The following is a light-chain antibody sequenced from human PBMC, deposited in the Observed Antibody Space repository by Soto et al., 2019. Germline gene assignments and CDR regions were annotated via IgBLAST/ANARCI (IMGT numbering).Light chain of an antibody. V-gene: IGKV1-33*01. CDR1: QDIETS. CDR2: DAS. Sequence: DIQMTQSPSSLSASVGDRVTITCQASQDIETSLNWYQQRPGEAPTLLIYDASTLEIGVPSRFSGSGYGIDFTLTITNLQPEDFATYSCQQFYDVVLTFGGGTRVERK. J-gene: IGKJ4*01. CDR3: QQFYDVVLT.